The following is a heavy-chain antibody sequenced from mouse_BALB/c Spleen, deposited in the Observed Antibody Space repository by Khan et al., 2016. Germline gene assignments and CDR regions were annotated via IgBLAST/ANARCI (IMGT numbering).Heavy chain of an antibody. CDR2: IYPGDGDT. CDR1: GYTFTSYW. V-gene: IGHV1-87*01. D-gene: IGHD2-4*01. Sequence: QVQLKESGAELARPGASVKLSCKASGYTFTSYWMQWVKQRPGQGLEWIGAIYPGDGDTRYTQKFKGKATLTADTSSSTAYMQISSLASEDSAVYYCARGNSYYDYDYWGQGTTLTVSA. CDR3: ARGNSYYDYDY. J-gene: IGHJ2*01.